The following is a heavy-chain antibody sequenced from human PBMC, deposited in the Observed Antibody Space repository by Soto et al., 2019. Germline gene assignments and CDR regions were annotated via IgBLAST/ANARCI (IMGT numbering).Heavy chain of an antibody. Sequence: QVQLQQWGAGLLKPSETLSLNCAVTGGSLSGYYWSWIRQPPGKGLEWIGEVKDGGHTNYSPSLRGRVDISSDASNNQFSLRLSAVTAADTGVYYCARGQEGVVATHWAQGSLVTVSS. V-gene: IGHV4-34*01. J-gene: IGHJ4*02. CDR3: ARGQEGVVATH. CDR1: GGSLSGYY. D-gene: IGHD5-12*01. CDR2: VKDGGHT.